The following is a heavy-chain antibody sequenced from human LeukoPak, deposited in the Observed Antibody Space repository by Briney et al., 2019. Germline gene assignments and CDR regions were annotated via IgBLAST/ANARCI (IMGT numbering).Heavy chain of an antibody. Sequence: GGSLRLSCAASGFTFSSYAMNWVRQAPGKGLEWVSGISNVGGSGSSTYYADSVKGRFTISRDNSKNTVYLQMNSLRAEDTAVYYCAKEDPVDIVATFDYWGQGTLVTVSS. J-gene: IGHJ4*02. V-gene: IGHV3-23*01. CDR3: AKEDPVDIVATFDY. CDR2: ISNVGGSGSST. CDR1: GFTFSSYA. D-gene: IGHD5-12*01.